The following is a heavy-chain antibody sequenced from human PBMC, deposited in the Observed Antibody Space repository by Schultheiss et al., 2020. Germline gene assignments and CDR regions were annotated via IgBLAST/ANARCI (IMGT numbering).Heavy chain of an antibody. Sequence: SETLSPTCAVYGGSLSGYYWGWDRPPPGEGLEWDGEIFHSGSTNYNPSLKSRVTISVDTSKNQFSLKLSSVTAADTAVYYCASETHYYDSSGYYYGLSIYFDYWGQGTLVTVSS. CDR2: IFHSGST. CDR1: GGSLSGYY. V-gene: IGHV4-34*12. CDR3: ASETHYYDSSGYYYGLSIYFDY. D-gene: IGHD3-22*01. J-gene: IGHJ4*02.